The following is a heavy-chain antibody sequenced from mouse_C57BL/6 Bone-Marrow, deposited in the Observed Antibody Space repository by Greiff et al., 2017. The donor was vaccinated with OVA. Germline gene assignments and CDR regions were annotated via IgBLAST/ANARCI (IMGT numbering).Heavy chain of an antibody. CDR3: ARLDHWYFDV. J-gene: IGHJ1*03. CDR2: IYPRSGNT. Sequence: VKLMESGAELARPGASVKLSCKASGYTFTSYGISWVKQRTGQGLEWIGEIYPRSGNTYYNEKFKGKATLTADKSSSTAYMELRSLTSEDSAVYFCARLDHWYFDVWGTGTTVTVSS. CDR1: GYTFTSYG. V-gene: IGHV1-81*01.